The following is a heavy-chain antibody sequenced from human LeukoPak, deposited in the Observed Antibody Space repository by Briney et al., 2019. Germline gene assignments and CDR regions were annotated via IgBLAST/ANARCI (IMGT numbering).Heavy chain of an antibody. CDR1: GFTFSSYA. D-gene: IGHD3-9*01. Sequence: GGSLRLSCAASGFTFSSYAMSWVRQAPGKGLEWVSAISGSGGSTYYADSVKGRFTISRDNSKNTLYLQMNSLRAEDTAVYYCARDGSVDILTGYGPSGYYYYMDVWGKGTTVTVSS. CDR3: ARDGSVDILTGYGPSGYYYYMDV. J-gene: IGHJ6*03. CDR2: ISGSGGST. V-gene: IGHV3-23*01.